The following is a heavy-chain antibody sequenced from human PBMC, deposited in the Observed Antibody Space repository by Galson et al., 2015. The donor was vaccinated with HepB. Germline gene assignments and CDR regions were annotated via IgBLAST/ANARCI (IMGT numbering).Heavy chain of an antibody. J-gene: IGHJ1*01. V-gene: IGHV4-39*01. CDR3: ASRPYYYDSSGYYSLFQTQKRRGGEYFQH. CDR2: IYYSGST. Sequence: SETLSLTCTVSGGSISSSSYYWGWIRQPPGKGLEWIGSIYYSGSTYYNPSLKSRVTISVDTSKNQFSLKLSSVTAADTAVYYCASRPYYYDSSGYYSLFQTQKRRGGEYFQHWGQGTLVTVSS. D-gene: IGHD3-22*01. CDR1: GGSISSSSYY.